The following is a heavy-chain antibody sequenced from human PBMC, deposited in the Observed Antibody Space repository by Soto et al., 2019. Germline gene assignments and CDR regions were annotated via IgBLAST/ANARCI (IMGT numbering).Heavy chain of an antibody. V-gene: IGHV4-31*03. D-gene: IGHD3-10*01. CDR1: GGSISSGGYY. J-gene: IGHJ6*02. CDR3: ARDRITMVRGVIIGYYYYGMDV. Sequence: SETLSLTCTVSGGSISSGGYYWSWIRQHPGKGLEWIGYIYYSGSTYYNPSLKSRVTISVDTSKKQFSLKLSSVTAADTAVYYCARDRITMVRGVIIGYYYYGMDVWGQGTTVTVSS. CDR2: IYYSGST.